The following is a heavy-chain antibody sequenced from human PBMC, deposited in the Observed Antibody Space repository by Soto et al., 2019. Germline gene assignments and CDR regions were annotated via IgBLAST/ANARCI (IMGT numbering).Heavy chain of an antibody. CDR3: ARDRGNGTTSGHYFEY. J-gene: IGHJ4*02. CDR1: GFTFRTYG. Sequence: GGSLRLSCAASGFTFRTYGMHWVRQAPGKGLEWVAFIWYDGSNKYYIDSVRGRFTISRDSSKNTLYLQMDSLRVEDTAIYYCARDRGNGTTSGHYFEYWGQGAPVTVSS. V-gene: IGHV3-33*01. D-gene: IGHD1-1*01. CDR2: IWYDGSNK.